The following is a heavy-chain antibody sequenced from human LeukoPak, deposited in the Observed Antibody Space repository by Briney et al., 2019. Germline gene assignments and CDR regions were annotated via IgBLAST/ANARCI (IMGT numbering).Heavy chain of an antibody. D-gene: IGHD5-18*01. CDR2: INHSGST. V-gene: IGHV4-34*01. CDR1: GGSFSGYY. CDR3: ARRGVGYSYDYYFDY. Sequence: SETLSLTCAVYGGSFSGYYWSWIRQPPGKGLEWIGEINHSGSTNYNPSLKSRVTISVDTSKNQFSLKLSSVTAADTAVYYCARRGVGYSYDYYFDYWGQGTLVTVSS. J-gene: IGHJ4*02.